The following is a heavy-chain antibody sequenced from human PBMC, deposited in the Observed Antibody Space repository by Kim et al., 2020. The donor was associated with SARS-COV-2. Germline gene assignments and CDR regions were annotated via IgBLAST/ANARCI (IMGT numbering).Heavy chain of an antibody. CDR3: ARDIAVAGLDY. D-gene: IGHD6-19*01. Sequence: IYYADSVKGRFTISRDNAKNSLYLQMNSLRAEDTAVYYCARDIAVAGLDYWGQGTLVTVSS. J-gene: IGHJ4*02. V-gene: IGHV3-21*01. CDR2: I.